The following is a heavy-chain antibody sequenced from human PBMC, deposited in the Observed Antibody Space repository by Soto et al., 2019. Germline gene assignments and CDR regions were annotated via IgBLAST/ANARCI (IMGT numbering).Heavy chain of an antibody. CDR3: ARSRRVWTNSGSYYGYYYYGMDV. J-gene: IGHJ6*02. CDR1: GVSISSGGYY. D-gene: IGHD3-10*01. CDR2: IYYSGRT. V-gene: IGHV4-31*03. Sequence: SETLSLTCTVSGVSISSGGYYWGWIRQHPGKGLEWIGNIYYSGRTYYNPSLKSRVIMSVDTSKNHFSLKLSSVTAADTAMYYCARSRRVWTNSGSYYGYYYYGMDVWGQGTTVTVSS.